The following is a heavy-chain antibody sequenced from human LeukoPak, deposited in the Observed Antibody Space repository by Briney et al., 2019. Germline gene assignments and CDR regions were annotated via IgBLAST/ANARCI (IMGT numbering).Heavy chain of an antibody. J-gene: IGHJ4*02. CDR3: ATADSGSYYSGFDY. CDR2: VYSGGST. D-gene: IGHD1-26*01. V-gene: IGHV3-66*01. Sequence: GGPLTLPCAASGFTVSSNYMSWLRQAPGKALECVSVVYSGGSTQYADSVKGRFTISRDNYKNTLYLHMNSLRAEDTAVYYCATADSGSYYSGFDYWGQGTLVIVSS. CDR1: GFTVSSNY.